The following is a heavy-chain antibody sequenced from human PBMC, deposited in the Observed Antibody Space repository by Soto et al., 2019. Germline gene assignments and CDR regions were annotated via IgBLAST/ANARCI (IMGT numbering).Heavy chain of an antibody. CDR2: INPNSGGT. Sequence: ASVKVSCKASGYTFTGYYMHWVRQAPGQGLEWMGWINPNSGGTNYAQKFQGRVTMTRDTSVSTAYMELSRLRSDDTAVYYCAILVVVPAVSDYWGQGTLVTVSS. D-gene: IGHD2-2*01. CDR3: AILVVVPAVSDY. J-gene: IGHJ4*02. CDR1: GYTFTGYY. V-gene: IGHV1-2*02.